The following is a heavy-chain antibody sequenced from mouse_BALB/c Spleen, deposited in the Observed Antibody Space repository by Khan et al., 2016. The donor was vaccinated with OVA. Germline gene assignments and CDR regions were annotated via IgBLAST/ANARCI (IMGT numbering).Heavy chain of an antibody. CDR2: IDPENGET. J-gene: IGHJ3*01. Sequence: VQLQQSGAELVRPGALVKLSCKASGFNIKDYYIHWVKQRPEQGLEWIGWIDPENGETVYDPKFQGKASITADNSSNTAYLQVSSLTSEDTAVYYCTRSGYSAWFAYWGQGTLVTVSA. V-gene: IGHV14-1*02. CDR3: TRSGYSAWFAY. CDR1: GFNIKDYY.